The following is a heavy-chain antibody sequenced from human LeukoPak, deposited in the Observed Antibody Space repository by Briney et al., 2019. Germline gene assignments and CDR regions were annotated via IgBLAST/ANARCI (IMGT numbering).Heavy chain of an antibody. CDR2: IYASGGT. Sequence: SETLSLTCTVSGGSITSYYWSWIRQPPGEGLEWIGYIYASGGTNYNPSLKSRVTISVDTSKNQFSLKLSSVTAADTAVYYCARHGKGVTYFYTFEIWGQGTVVAVSS. J-gene: IGHJ3*02. V-gene: IGHV4-4*09. D-gene: IGHD2/OR15-2a*01. CDR3: ARHGKGVTYFYTFEI. CDR1: GGSITSYY.